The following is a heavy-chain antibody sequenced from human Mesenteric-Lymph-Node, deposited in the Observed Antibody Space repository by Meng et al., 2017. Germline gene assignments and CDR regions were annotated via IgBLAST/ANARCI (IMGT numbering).Heavy chain of an antibody. V-gene: IGHV3-30*07. CDR3: ARGLLWLGELCDY. CDR1: GFTFSSYA. J-gene: IGHJ4*02. Sequence: GESLKISCTASGFTFSSYAMHWVRQAPGKGLEWVAVISYDGSNKYYADSVKGRFTISRDNAKNSLYLQMNSLRAEDTAVYYCARGLLWLGELCDYWGQGTLVTVSS. D-gene: IGHD3-10*01. CDR2: ISYDGSNK.